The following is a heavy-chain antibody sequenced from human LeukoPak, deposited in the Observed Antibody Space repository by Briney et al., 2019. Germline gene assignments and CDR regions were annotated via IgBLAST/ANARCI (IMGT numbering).Heavy chain of an antibody. CDR1: GRTFSSYA. D-gene: IGHD6-6*01. Sequence: SVNVFCKASGRTFSSYAISWVRQAPGQGLGWMGGIIPIFGTANCAQKFQGRVTITTDESTSTAYMELSSLRSEDTAVYYCARRRSIAGWFDPWGQGTLVTVSS. CDR3: ARRRSIAGWFDP. CDR2: IIPIFGTA. V-gene: IGHV1-69*05. J-gene: IGHJ5*02.